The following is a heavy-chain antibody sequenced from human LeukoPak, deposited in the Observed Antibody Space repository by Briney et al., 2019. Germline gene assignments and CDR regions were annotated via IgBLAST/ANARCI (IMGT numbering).Heavy chain of an antibody. J-gene: IGHJ4*02. D-gene: IGHD6-13*01. CDR2: ISDGGGST. CDR1: GFTFRSHA. Sequence: GGSLRLSCAASGFTFRSHAMSWVRQAPGKGLEWVSVISDGGGSTYYADSVKGRFTISRDNSKNTLYLQMNSLRAEDTAVYYCAKGSTKRQQFDYWGQGTLVTVSS. CDR3: AKGSTKRQQFDY. V-gene: IGHV3-23*01.